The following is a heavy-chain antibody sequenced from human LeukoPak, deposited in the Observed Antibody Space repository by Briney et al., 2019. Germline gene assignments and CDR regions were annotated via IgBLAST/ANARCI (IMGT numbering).Heavy chain of an antibody. J-gene: IGHJ5*02. CDR1: GYTFTNYG. CDR3: ARDGPTIFGVVITYWFDP. Sequence: ASVKVSCKASGYTFTNYGITWMRQAPGQGLEWMGWINTYNGNTNYAQKLQGRVTMTTDTSTSTAYMELRSLRSDDTAVYYCARDGPTIFGVVITYWFDPWGQGTLVTVSS. D-gene: IGHD3-3*01. CDR2: INTYNGNT. V-gene: IGHV1-18*01.